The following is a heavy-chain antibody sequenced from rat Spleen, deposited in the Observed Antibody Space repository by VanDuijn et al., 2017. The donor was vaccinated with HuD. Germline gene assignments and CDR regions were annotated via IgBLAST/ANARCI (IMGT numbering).Heavy chain of an antibody. V-gene: IGHV5-29*01. CDR1: GFTFSDYG. CDR3: VRHWGY. Sequence: EVQLVESGGGLVQPGRSLKLSCAASGFTFSDYGMSWVRQAPTKGLEWVATISYDGISTYYRDSVRGRFTISSDNAKTTLYLQMDSLRSEDTATYYCVRHWGYWGQGVMVTVSS. D-gene: IGHD4-6*01. J-gene: IGHJ2*01. CDR2: ISYDGIST.